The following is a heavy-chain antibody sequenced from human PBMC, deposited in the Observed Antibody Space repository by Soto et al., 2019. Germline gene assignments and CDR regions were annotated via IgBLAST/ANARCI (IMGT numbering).Heavy chain of an antibody. CDR3: ARRLQLSYYYYYMDV. Sequence: QVQLVESGGGVVQPGRSLRLSCAASGFTFSSYGMHWVRQAPGKGLEWVAVIWYDGSNKYYADSMKGRFTIFRDNSKNTLYLQMNSLRAEDTAVYYCARRLQLSYYYYYMDVWGKGTTVTVSS. CDR1: GFTFSSYG. CDR2: IWYDGSNK. V-gene: IGHV3-33*01. J-gene: IGHJ6*03. D-gene: IGHD4-4*01.